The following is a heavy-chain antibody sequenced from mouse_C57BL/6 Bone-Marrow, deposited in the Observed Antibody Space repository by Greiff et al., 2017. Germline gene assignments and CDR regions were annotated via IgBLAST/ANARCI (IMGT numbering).Heavy chain of an antibody. Sequence: VKLMESGPGLVQPSQSLSITCTVSGFSLTSYGVHWVRQSPGKGLEWLGVIWRGGSTAYNAAFMSRLSITKDNSKSQVFFKMNSLQADDTAIYYCAKKGSSYDYWYFDVWGTGTTVTVSS. J-gene: IGHJ1*03. CDR1: GFSLTSYG. V-gene: IGHV2-5*01. D-gene: IGHD1-1*01. CDR3: AKKGSSYDYWYFDV. CDR2: IWRGGST.